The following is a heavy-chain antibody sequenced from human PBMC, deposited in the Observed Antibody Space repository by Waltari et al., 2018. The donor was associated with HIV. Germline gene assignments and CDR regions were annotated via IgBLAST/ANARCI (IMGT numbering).Heavy chain of an antibody. CDR3: TRDGLYYDFWSGYPGY. Sequence: EVQLVESGGGLVQPGRSLRLSCTASGFTFGDYVMSWFRQAPGKGREWVGFIRSKAYGGTTEYAASVKCRFTISRDDSKSIAYLQMNSLKTEDTAVYYCTRDGLYYDFWSGYPGYWGQGTLVTVSS. J-gene: IGHJ4*02. V-gene: IGHV3-49*03. CDR1: GFTFGDYV. D-gene: IGHD3-3*01. CDR2: IRSKAYGGTT.